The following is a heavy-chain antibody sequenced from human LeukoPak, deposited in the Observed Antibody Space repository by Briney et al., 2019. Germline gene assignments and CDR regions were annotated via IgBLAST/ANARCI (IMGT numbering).Heavy chain of an antibody. V-gene: IGHV3-74*01. CDR2: VNSDGTT. CDR1: GFTFRSYW. CDR3: ARSAADAFDY. J-gene: IGHJ4*02. Sequence: PGGSPRLSCAASGFTFRSYWMHWVRQVPGKGLVWVSLVNSDGTTSHADSVKGRFTISRDNAKNTLFLQMNSLRAEDTAVYYCARSAADAFDYWGQGTLVTVSS.